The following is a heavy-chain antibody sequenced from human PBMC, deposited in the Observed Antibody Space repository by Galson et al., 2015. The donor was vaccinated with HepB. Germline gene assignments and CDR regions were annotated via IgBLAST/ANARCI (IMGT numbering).Heavy chain of an antibody. CDR1: GFTFSRYS. CDR2: ISSSSSYV. V-gene: IGHV3-21*01. D-gene: IGHD3-3*01. J-gene: IGHJ6*02. Sequence: SLRLSCAASGFTFSRYSMNWVRQAPGKGLEWVSSISSSSSYVYYADSVKGRFTISRDNAKNSLYLQMNSLRAEDTAVYYCARLGYYDFWSGLHPTYYYYGMDVWGQGTTVTVSS. CDR3: ARLGYYDFWSGLHPTYYYYGMDV.